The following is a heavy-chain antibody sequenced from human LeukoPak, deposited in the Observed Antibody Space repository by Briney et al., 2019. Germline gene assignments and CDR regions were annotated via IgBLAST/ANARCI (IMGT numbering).Heavy chain of an antibody. CDR3: ARDRPKWELPIEAYYYYMDV. CDR2: IIPIFGTA. Sequence: SVKVSCKASVGTFSSYAISWVRQAPGQGLEWMGRIIPIFGTANYAQKFQGRVTITADKSTSTAYMELSSLRSEDTAVYYCARDRPKWELPIEAYYYYMDVWGKGTTVTVSS. J-gene: IGHJ6*03. D-gene: IGHD1-26*01. CDR1: VGTFSSYA. V-gene: IGHV1-69*06.